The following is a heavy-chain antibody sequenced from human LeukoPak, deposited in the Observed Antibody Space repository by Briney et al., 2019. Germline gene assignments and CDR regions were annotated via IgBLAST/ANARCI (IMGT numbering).Heavy chain of an antibody. CDR2: MNPNSGNT. CDR1: GYTFTSYD. J-gene: IGHJ4*02. V-gene: IGHV1-8*01. CDR3: ASGGTNYYDSSGYVLNY. Sequence: ASVKVSCKASGYTFTSYDINWVRQATGQGLEWMGWMNPNSGNTGYAQKFQGRVTMTRNTSISTAYMELSSLRSEDTAVYYCASGGTNYYDSSGYVLNYWGQGTLVTVSS. D-gene: IGHD3-22*01.